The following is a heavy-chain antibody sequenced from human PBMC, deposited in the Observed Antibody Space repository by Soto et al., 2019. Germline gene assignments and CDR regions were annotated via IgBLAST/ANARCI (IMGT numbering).Heavy chain of an antibody. CDR2: ISGSGSYV. Sequence: PWGSLRLSCAASGFTFLTYSINFFRHAAFKWLEWVSSISGSGSYVYYADSVKGRFSISRDNAKNSLYLQMNSLRAEDTAVYYCARGDDFWSGNFLSWFDPWGQGTLVTVSS. V-gene: IGHV3-21*06. CDR1: GFTFLTYS. D-gene: IGHD3-3*01. J-gene: IGHJ5*02. CDR3: ARGDDFWSGNFLSWFDP.